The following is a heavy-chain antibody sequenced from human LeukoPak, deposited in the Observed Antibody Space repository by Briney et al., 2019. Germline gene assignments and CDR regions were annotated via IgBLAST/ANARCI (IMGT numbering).Heavy chain of an antibody. Sequence: GGSLRLSCAASGFTFSSYAMSWVRQAPGKGLEWVSAVSGSGGSTYYADSVKGRFTISRENSKNTLYLQMNSLRAEDTAVYYCAITTVAGNVGLFYWGQGTLVTVSS. D-gene: IGHD6-19*01. CDR2: VSGSGGST. J-gene: IGHJ4*02. CDR3: AITTVAGNVGLFY. CDR1: GFTFSSYA. V-gene: IGHV3-23*01.